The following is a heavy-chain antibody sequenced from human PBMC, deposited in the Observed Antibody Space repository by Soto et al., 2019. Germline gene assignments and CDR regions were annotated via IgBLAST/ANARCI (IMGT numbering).Heavy chain of an antibody. V-gene: IGHV3-64D*06. CDR2: ISSNGGST. CDR3: VKDLREAARVPPRFGP. CDR1: GFTFSSYA. D-gene: IGHD6-13*01. Sequence: GGSLRLSCSASGFTFSSYAMHWVRQAPGMGLEYVSAISSNGGSTYYADSVKGRFTISRDNSKNTLYLQMSSLRAEDTAVYYCVKDLREAARVPPRFGPWGQGTLVTVSS. J-gene: IGHJ5*02.